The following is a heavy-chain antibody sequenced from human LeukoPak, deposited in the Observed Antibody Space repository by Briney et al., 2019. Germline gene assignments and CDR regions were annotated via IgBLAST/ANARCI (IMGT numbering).Heavy chain of an antibody. CDR2: IYSGGST. J-gene: IGHJ4*02. CDR3: AKSYKVIVQGYKSGYYFDY. D-gene: IGHD3-22*01. Sequence: HPGGSLRLSCAASGFTFSSYGMSWVRQAPGKGLEWVSVIYSGGSTYYADSVKGRFTISRDNSKDTLYLRINSLRADDTAVYYCAKSYKVIVQGYKSGYYFDYWGQGTLVTVSS. CDR1: GFTFSSYG. V-gene: IGHV3-23*03.